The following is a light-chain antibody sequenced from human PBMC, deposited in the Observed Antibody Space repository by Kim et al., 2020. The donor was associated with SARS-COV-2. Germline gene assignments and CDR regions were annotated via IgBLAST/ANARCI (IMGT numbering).Light chain of an antibody. V-gene: IGLV6-57*03. CDR2: EDQ. CDR3: QSYDDTNQQWV. CDR1: SGSISSNY. Sequence: NFMLTQPHSMSESPGKTVTISCTPSSGSISSNYVQWYQQRPGSAPRTVIYEDQERQSGVPHRFSGSIDRSSNSASLTISGLKTEDEADYYCQSYDDTNQQWVFGGGTQLTVL. J-gene: IGLJ3*02.